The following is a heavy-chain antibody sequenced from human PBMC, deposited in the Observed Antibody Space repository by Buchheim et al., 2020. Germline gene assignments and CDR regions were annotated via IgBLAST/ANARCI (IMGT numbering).Heavy chain of an antibody. J-gene: IGHJ4*02. Sequence: QVPLVESGGGVVQPGRSLRLSCAASGFTFSSYTMHWVRQAPGKGLEWVAVISYDGSNKYYADSVKGRFTISRDNSKNTLYLQMNSLRAEDTAVYYCARELGADGGNDYFDYWGQGTL. V-gene: IGHV3-30*04. D-gene: IGHD4-23*01. CDR1: GFTFSSYT. CDR3: ARELGADGGNDYFDY. CDR2: ISYDGSNK.